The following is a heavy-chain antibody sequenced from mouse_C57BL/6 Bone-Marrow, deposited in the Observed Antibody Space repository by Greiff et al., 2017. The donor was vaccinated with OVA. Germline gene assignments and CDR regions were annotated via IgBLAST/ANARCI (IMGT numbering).Heavy chain of an antibody. CDR1: GYTFTSYW. J-gene: IGHJ4*01. V-gene: IGHV1-59*01. CDR3: ARTSYGYDPYYAMDY. CDR2: IDPSDSYT. Sequence: QVQLKQSGAELVRPGTSVKLSCKASGYTFTSYWMHWVKQRPGQGLEWIGVIDPSDSYTNYNQKFKGKATLTVDTSSSTAYMQLSSLTSEDSAVYYCARTSYGYDPYYAMDYWGQGTSVTVSS. D-gene: IGHD2-2*01.